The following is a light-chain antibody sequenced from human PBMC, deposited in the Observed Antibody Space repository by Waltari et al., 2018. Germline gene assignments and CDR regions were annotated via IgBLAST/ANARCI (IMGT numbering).Light chain of an antibody. J-gene: IGLJ1*01. CDR2: SDR. V-gene: IGLV3-21*04. Sequence: SYVVTQPPSVSVAPGETATITCGGDNIGTYSVHWYQQKAGHAPVLVIFSDRDRPSGIPDRFSGSNSGNTATLTISRVEAGDEARYYCHVWHPHVDPGVFGTGTEVTVL. CDR1: NIGTYS. CDR3: HVWHPHVDPGV.